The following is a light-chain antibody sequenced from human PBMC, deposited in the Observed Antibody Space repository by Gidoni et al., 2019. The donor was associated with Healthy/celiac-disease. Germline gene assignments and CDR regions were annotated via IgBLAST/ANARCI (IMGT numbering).Light chain of an antibody. CDR3: QQYYSYPWT. Sequence: AIRTTQSPSSFSASTGDRATITCRASQGISSYLAWYQQKPGKAPKLLIYAASTLQSGVPSRFSGSGSGTDFTLTISCLQSEDFATYYCQQYYSYPWTFGQGTKVEIK. V-gene: IGKV1-8*01. CDR1: QGISSY. CDR2: AAS. J-gene: IGKJ1*01.